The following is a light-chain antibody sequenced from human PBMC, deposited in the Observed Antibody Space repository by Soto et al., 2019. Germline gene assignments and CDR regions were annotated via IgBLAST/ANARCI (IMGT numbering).Light chain of an antibody. Sequence: QSALTQPASVSGSPGQSLTISCIGTSGDVGGYNYVSWYQQHPGKAPKLMIYEVSNRPSGVSNRFSGSKSGNTASLTISGLQAEDEADYYCTSYTTNTSWVFGGGTKVTVL. V-gene: IGLV2-14*01. CDR2: EVS. CDR3: TSYTTNTSWV. CDR1: SGDVGGYNY. J-gene: IGLJ3*02.